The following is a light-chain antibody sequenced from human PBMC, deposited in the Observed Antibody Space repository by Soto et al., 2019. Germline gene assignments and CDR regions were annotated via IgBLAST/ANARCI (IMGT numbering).Light chain of an antibody. CDR3: QKSDHLPL. CDR2: DAY. Sequence: DIQMTQSPPSLSASVGDRVTITFQASHDIGNSLNWYQDKPGQAPKLVIYDAYNLETGVPSTFSGNGYGTDFTFTISSLRPEDIATYYCQKSDHLPLFGPGTKVAI. J-gene: IGKJ3*01. CDR1: HDIGNS. V-gene: IGKV1-33*01.